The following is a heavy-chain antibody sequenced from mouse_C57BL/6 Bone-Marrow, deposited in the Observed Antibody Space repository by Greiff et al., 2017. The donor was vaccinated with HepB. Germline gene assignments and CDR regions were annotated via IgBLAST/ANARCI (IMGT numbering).Heavy chain of an antibody. V-gene: IGHV1-54*01. J-gene: IGHJ4*01. CDR1: GYAFTNYL. CDR3: ARGNDA. D-gene: IGHD2-3*01. CDR2: INPGSGGT. Sequence: QVQLKESGAELVRPGTSVKVSCKASGYAFTNYLIEWVKQRPGQGLEWIGVINPGSGGTNYNEKFKGKATLTADKSSSTAYMQLSSLTSEDAAVYFCARGNDAWGKGTSVTVSS.